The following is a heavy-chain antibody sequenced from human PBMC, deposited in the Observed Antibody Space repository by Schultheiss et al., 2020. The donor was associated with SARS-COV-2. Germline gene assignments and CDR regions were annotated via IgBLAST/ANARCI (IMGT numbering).Heavy chain of an antibody. D-gene: IGHD3-3*01. CDR3: ARRFSWRDPNYYYYGMDV. V-gene: IGHV4-34*01. CDR2: INHSGST. CDR1: GGSFSGYY. J-gene: IGHJ6*02. Sequence: GSLRLSCAVYGGSFSGYYWSWIRQPPGKGLEWIGEINHSGSTNYNPSLKSRVTISVDTSKNQFSLKLSSVTAADTAVYYCARRFSWRDPNYYYYGMDVWGQGTTVTVSS.